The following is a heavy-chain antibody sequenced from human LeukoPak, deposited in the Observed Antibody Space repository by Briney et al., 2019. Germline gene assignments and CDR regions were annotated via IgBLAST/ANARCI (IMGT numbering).Heavy chain of an antibody. Sequence: SQTLSLTCAISGDSVSSNSVTWNWIRQSPSRGLEWLGRTYYMFTWYNDYAVSVRGRITVNPDTSKNQFSLHLNSVTPEDTAVYYCARRLTQYDCFDPWGQGILVTVSS. D-gene: IGHD2-2*01. CDR2: TYYMFTWYN. CDR1: GDSVSSNSVT. V-gene: IGHV6-1*01. J-gene: IGHJ5*02. CDR3: ARRLTQYDCFDP.